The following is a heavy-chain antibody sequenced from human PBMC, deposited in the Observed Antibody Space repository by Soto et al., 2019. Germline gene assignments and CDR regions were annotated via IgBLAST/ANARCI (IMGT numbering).Heavy chain of an antibody. CDR2: VYTSGTT. Sequence: QVQLQESGPGLVKPSETLSLTCSVSGVSISSYYWTWIRQSAGKGLEWIGRVYTSGTTNYNPSLKSRVTMSMDTSKNQFSLKLSYVTAADTAVYYCARDMMTWGSNGGDFDIWGQGTMVTVSS. J-gene: IGHJ3*02. D-gene: IGHD3-16*01. CDR3: ARDMMTWGSNGGDFDI. V-gene: IGHV4-4*07. CDR1: GVSISSYY.